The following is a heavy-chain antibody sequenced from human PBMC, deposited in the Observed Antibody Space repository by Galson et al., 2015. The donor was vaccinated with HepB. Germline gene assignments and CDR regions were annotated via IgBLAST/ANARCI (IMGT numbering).Heavy chain of an antibody. Sequence: SVKVSCKASGYTFTSYGISWVRQAPGQGLEWMGWISAYNGNTNYAQKLQGRVTMTTDTSTSTAYMELRSLRSDDTAVYYCARARRVVGYCSSTSCYMDAFDIWGQGTMVTVSS. V-gene: IGHV1-18*01. J-gene: IGHJ3*02. CDR3: ARARRVVGYCSSTSCYMDAFDI. D-gene: IGHD2-2*02. CDR1: GYTFTSYG. CDR2: ISAYNGNT.